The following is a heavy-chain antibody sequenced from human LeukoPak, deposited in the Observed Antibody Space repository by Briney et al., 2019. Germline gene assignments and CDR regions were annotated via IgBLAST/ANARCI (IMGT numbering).Heavy chain of an antibody. CDR1: GGSISSSSYY. CDR3: AREELGSGYYD. CDR2: IYYSGST. V-gene: IGHV4-39*07. J-gene: IGHJ4*02. D-gene: IGHD3-22*01. Sequence: SETLSLTCTVSGGSISSSSYYWGWIRQPPGKGLEWIGSIYYSGSTYYNPSLKSRVTISVDTSKNQFSLKLSSVTAADTAVYYCAREELGSGYYDWGQGTLVTVSS.